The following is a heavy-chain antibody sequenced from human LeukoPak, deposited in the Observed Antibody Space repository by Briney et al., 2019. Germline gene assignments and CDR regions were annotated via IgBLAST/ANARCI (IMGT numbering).Heavy chain of an antibody. CDR1: GGSFSGYY. V-gene: IGHV4-34*01. Sequence: SETLSLTCAVYGGSFSGYYWSWIRQPPGKGLEWIGEINHSGSTNCNPSLKSRVTISVDTSKNQFSLKLSSVTAADTAVYYCARGDGRDGYKGRLEYWGQRNLVTVSS. D-gene: IGHD5-24*01. CDR2: INHSGST. CDR3: ARGDGRDGYKGRLEY. J-gene: IGHJ4*02.